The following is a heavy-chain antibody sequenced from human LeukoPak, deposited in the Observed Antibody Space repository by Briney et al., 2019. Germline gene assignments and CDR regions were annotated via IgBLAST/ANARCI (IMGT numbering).Heavy chain of an antibody. J-gene: IGHJ4*02. CDR2: INPNSGVT. CDR1: GYTFTGYY. CDR3: AREVEPVNYFDY. V-gene: IGHV1-2*02. D-gene: IGHD5-24*01. Sequence: ASVKVSCKASGYTFTGYYMHWVRQAPGQGLEWMGWINPNSGVTNYAQKFQGRVTMTRDTSISTAYMELSRLRSDDTAVYYCAREVEPVNYFDYWGQGTLVTVSS.